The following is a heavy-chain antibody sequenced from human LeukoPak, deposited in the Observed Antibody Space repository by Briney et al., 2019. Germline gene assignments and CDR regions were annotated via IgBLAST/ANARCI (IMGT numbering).Heavy chain of an antibody. D-gene: IGHD3-10*01. Sequence: GGSLRLSCAASGFTLSSYAMHWVRQAPGKGLEWVAVISYDGSNKYYADSVKGRFTISRDNSKNTLYLQMNSLRAEDTAVYYCARVHGSGSYFSAGYWGQGTLVTVSS. CDR3: ARVHGSGSYFSAGY. V-gene: IGHV3-30*04. CDR1: GFTLSSYA. J-gene: IGHJ4*02. CDR2: ISYDGSNK.